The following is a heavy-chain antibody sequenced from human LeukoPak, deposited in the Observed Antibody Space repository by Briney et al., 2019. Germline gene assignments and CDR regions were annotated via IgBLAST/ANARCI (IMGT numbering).Heavy chain of an antibody. CDR3: ARDRRGNFDY. J-gene: IGHJ4*02. CDR1: RFTFSSYN. Sequence: GGSLRLSCAASRFTFSSYNMKWVRQAPGKGLEWVSYISSSSGTIYYADSVKGRFTISRDNAKNSLYLLMNSLRAEDTAAYLCARDRRGNFDYWGQGTLVTVSS. D-gene: IGHD3-10*01. V-gene: IGHV3-48*01. CDR2: ISSSSGTI.